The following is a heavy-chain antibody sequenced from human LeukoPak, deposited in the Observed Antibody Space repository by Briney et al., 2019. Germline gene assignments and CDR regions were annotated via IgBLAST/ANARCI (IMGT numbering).Heavy chain of an antibody. CDR1: GFTFSSYG. V-gene: IGHV3-30*18. D-gene: IGHD3-22*01. CDR2: ISYDGSNK. CDR3: AKDWYYYDSSGYNDAFDI. Sequence: GSLRLSCAASGFTFSSYGMHWVRQAPGKGLEWVAVISYDGSNKYYADSVKGRFTISRDNSKNTLYLQMNSLRAEDTAVYYCAKDWYYYDSSGYNDAFDIWGQGTMVTVSS. J-gene: IGHJ3*02.